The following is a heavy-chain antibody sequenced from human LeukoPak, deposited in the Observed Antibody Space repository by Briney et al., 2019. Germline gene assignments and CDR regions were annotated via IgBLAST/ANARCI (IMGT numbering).Heavy chain of an antibody. D-gene: IGHD3-10*01. V-gene: IGHV3-11*01. CDR1: GFTFSDYY. CDR3: ARDTNGSGSYYLAQYYYYYYMDV. J-gene: IGHJ6*03. CDR2: ISSSGNTI. Sequence: GGSLRLSCAASGFTFSDYYMSWIRQAPGKGLEWVSYISSSGNTIYYADSVKGRFTISRDNAKNSLYLQMNSLRAEDTAVYFCARDTNGSGSYYLAQYYYYYYMDVWGKGTTVTVSS.